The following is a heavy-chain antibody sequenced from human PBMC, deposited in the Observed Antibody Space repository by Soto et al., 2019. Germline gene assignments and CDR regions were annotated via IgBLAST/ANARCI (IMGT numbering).Heavy chain of an antibody. D-gene: IGHD4-17*01. CDR2: TYYRSKWYN. J-gene: IGHJ6*02. CDR3: AATVTTERGRRWGYYYCGMDF. Sequence: SHAHSLPCVISRDSVSSNSAAWNWIRQSPSRGLEWLGRTYYRSKWYNDYAVSVKRRITINPDTSKNQFSLQLNSVTPEDTAVYYCAATVTTERGRRWGYYYCGMDFWGQGTTVTV. CDR1: RDSVSSNSAA. V-gene: IGHV6-1*01.